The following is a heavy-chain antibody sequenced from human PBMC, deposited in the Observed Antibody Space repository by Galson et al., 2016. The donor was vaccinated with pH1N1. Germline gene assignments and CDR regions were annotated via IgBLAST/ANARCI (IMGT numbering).Heavy chain of an antibody. J-gene: IGHJ2*01. CDR2: IIPVFNTA. Sequence: SVKVSCKASGGTFGSYGINWVRQAPGQGLEWMGGIIPVFNTAKYAHNFQGRVTITADESTTTAYMELSSLRSEDTAVYYCAREDYYDTDLSDWYFDLWGRGTLLTVSS. CDR1: GGTFGSYG. D-gene: IGHD3-22*01. CDR3: AREDYYDTDLSDWYFDL. V-gene: IGHV1-69*13.